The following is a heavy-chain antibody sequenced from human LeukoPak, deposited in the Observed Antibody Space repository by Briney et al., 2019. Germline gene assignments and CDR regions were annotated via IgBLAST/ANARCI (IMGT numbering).Heavy chain of an antibody. Sequence: ETLSLTCAVYGGSFSGYYWSWIRQPPGKGLEWVATVSDSGGSTYYADSVKGRFTISRDNSKNTVYLQMNSLSAEDTAVYYCARQGMKIVVITALPDYYFDYWGQGTLVTVSS. J-gene: IGHJ4*02. CDR3: ARQGMKIVVITALPDYYFDY. V-gene: IGHV3-23*01. CDR2: VSDSGGST. CDR1: GGSFSGYY. D-gene: IGHD3-22*01.